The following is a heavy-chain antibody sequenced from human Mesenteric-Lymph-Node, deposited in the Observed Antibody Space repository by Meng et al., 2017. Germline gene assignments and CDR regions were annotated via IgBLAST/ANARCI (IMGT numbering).Heavy chain of an antibody. Sequence: SLKISCAASGFTFDDYAMHWVRQAPGKGLEWVSGISWNSGSIGYADSVKGRFTISRDNAKNSLYLQMNSLRAEDTALYYCAKTIEDYYYYGMDVWGQGTTVTVSS. V-gene: IGHV3-9*01. CDR3: AKTIEDYYYYGMDV. CDR2: ISWNSGSI. CDR1: GFTFDDYA. D-gene: IGHD3-9*01. J-gene: IGHJ6*02.